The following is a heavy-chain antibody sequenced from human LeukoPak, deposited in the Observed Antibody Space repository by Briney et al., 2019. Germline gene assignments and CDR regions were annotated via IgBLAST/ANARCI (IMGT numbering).Heavy chain of an antibody. CDR1: GYTFTNYG. V-gene: IGHV1-18*01. CDR2: ISGYNGHP. D-gene: IGHD3-22*01. Sequence: PGASVKVSCKASGYTFTNYGISWVRQAPGQGLEWMGWISGYNGHPNYAEKLQGRVTMTTDTSTSTAYMELRSLRSDDTAVFYCARESQIRYYYGRSGYYYGALDYWGQGSLVTVSS. CDR3: ARESQIRYYYGRSGYYYGALDY. J-gene: IGHJ4*02.